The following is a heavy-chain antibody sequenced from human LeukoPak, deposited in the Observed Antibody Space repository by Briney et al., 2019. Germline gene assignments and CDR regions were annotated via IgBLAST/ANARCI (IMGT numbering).Heavy chain of an antibody. V-gene: IGHV3-15*01. D-gene: IGHD3-9*01. J-gene: IGHJ4*02. Sequence: PGGSLRLSCAASGFTFSNAWMSWVRQAPGKGLEWVGRIKSKTDGGTTDYAAPVKGRFTISRDDSKNTLYLQMNSLKTEDTAAYYCTTDRYYDILTGINYFDYWGQGTPVTVSS. CDR3: TTDRYYDILTGINYFDY. CDR2: IKSKTDGGTT. CDR1: GFTFSNAW.